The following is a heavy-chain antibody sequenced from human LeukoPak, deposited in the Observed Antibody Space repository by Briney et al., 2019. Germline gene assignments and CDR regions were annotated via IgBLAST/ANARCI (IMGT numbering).Heavy chain of an antibody. CDR3: ARGLGGYNY. Sequence: SETLSLTCAVYGGSFSGYYWSWIRQPPGKGLEWIGEINHSGSTNYNPSLRSRVTISVDTSKNQFSLKLSSVTAADTAVYYCARGLGGYNYWGQGTLVTVSS. V-gene: IGHV4-34*01. CDR2: INHSGST. D-gene: IGHD1-1*01. J-gene: IGHJ4*02. CDR1: GGSFSGYY.